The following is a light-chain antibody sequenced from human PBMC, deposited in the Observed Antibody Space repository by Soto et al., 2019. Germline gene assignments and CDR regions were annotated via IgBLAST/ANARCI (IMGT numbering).Light chain of an antibody. CDR1: QSISSW. CDR3: QQYNSYSIT. J-gene: IGKJ5*01. Sequence: IQMTQSPSTLSASVGDRVTITCRASQSISSWLAWYQQKPGKAPKLLIYKASSLESGVQSRFSGSGSGTEFTLTIRSLQPDDFATYYCQQYNSYSITFGQGTRLEIK. V-gene: IGKV1-5*03. CDR2: KAS.